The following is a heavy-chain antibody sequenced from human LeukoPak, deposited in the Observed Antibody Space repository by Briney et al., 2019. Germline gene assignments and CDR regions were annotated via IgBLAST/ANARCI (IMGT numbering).Heavy chain of an antibody. D-gene: IGHD6-13*01. CDR1: GFTFSSYA. Sequence: PGGSLRLSCAASGFTFSSYAMSWVRQAPGKGLEWVSGISGSGSSTFYADSVKGRFNISRDNSKNMVYLQMNRLRADDTAVYHCAKEGYASSWYRFDSWGQGTLVTLSS. V-gene: IGHV3-23*01. J-gene: IGHJ4*02. CDR2: ISGSGSST. CDR3: AKEGYASSWYRFDS.